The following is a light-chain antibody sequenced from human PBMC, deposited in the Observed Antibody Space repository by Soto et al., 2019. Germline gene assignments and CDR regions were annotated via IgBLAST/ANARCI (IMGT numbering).Light chain of an antibody. V-gene: IGKV1-39*01. CDR2: AAS. CDR3: QQSYSTPLT. CDR1: QSINTF. Sequence: DIQMTQSPSSLSASVGDRVTITCRTSQSINTFLHWYQQKRGTAPKLLIYAASSLQSGVPSRFSGSGSGTDFTLTISSLQPEDFATYYCQQSYSTPLTFGGGTKVDIK. J-gene: IGKJ4*01.